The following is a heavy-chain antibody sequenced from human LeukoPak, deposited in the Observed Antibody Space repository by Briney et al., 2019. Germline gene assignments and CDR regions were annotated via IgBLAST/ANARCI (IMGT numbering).Heavy chain of an antibody. CDR3: ARETSDYSSSWYGYYFDY. CDR1: GFSLSTSGMR. V-gene: IGHV2-70*04. Sequence: SGPTLVNPTQTLTLTCTFSGFSLSTSGMRVSWIRQPPGKALEWLARIDWNDDKFYSTSLKTRLTVSKDTSKNQVVLTMTNMDPVDTATYFCARETSDYSSSWYGYYFDYWGQGTLVTVSS. D-gene: IGHD6-13*01. J-gene: IGHJ4*02. CDR2: IDWNDDK.